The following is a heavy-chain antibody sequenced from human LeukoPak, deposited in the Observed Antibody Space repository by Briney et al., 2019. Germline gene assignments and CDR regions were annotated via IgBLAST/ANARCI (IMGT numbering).Heavy chain of an antibody. D-gene: IGHD1-1*01. Sequence: GGSLRLSCAASGFTFSTYAMSWVRQAPGKGLGWVSALSGSGGSTYYADSVKGRFTISRDNSKNTLYLQMNSLRAEDTAVYYCAKERTSEGYFDHWGQGTLVTVSS. CDR2: LSGSGGST. V-gene: IGHV3-23*01. CDR1: GFTFSTYA. J-gene: IGHJ4*02. CDR3: AKERTSEGYFDH.